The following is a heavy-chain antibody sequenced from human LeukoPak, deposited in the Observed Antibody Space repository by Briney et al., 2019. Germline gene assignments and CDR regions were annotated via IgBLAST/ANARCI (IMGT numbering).Heavy chain of an antibody. Sequence: SETLSLTCTVSGGSISSSSYYWGWIRQPPGKGLEWIGSIYYSGSTYYNPSLKSRVTISVDTSKNQFSLKLSSVTAADTAVYYCARGGYCGGDCHFYYWGQGTLVTVSS. V-gene: IGHV4-39*01. CDR3: ARGGYCGGDCHFYY. CDR1: GGSISSSSYY. D-gene: IGHD2-21*02. CDR2: IYYSGST. J-gene: IGHJ4*02.